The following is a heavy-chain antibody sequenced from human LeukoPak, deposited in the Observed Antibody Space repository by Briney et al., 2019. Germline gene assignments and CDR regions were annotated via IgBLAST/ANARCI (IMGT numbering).Heavy chain of an antibody. CDR1: GGTFSSYT. CDR3: ASLRSRGYSYGGNFDY. CDR2: IIPILGIA. J-gene: IGHJ4*02. D-gene: IGHD5-18*01. V-gene: IGHV1-69*02. Sequence: SVKVSCKASGGTFSSYTISWVRQAPGQGLEWMGRIIPILGIANYAQKFQARVTITADKSTSTAYMELSSLRSEDTAVYYCASLRSRGYSYGGNFDYWGQGTLVTVSS.